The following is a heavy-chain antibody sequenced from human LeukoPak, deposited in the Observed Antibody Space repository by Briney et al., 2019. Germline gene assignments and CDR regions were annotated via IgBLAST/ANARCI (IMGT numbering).Heavy chain of an antibody. CDR2: IYYRGST. V-gene: IGHV4-59*08. Sequence: SETLSLTYTVSGGSISSYYWSWIRQPPGKGLEWIGYIYYRGSTNYNPYLKSRVTISVDTSKNQFSLKLTSVTAADMALYYCARHARQYSGDWSNYFDYWGQGSLVTVSS. CDR1: GGSISSYY. CDR3: ARHARQYSGDWSNYFDY. D-gene: IGHD6-13*01. J-gene: IGHJ4*02.